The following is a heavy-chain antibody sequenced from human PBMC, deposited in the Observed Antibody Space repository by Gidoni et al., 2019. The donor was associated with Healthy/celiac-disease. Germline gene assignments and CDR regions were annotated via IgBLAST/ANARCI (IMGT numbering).Heavy chain of an antibody. CDR1: GFAFDDYA. Sequence: EVQLVESGGGLVQTGRSLRLSCAAAGFAFDDYAMHWVRQAPGKVLGCVSCISWNSGSIGYADSVKDRLTISRDNAKNSLYLQMNSLRAEDTALYYCAKDIGATGESWGVGDAFDIWGQGTMFTVSS. CDR2: ISWNSGSI. V-gene: IGHV3-9*01. D-gene: IGHD2-8*01. J-gene: IGHJ3*02. CDR3: AKDIGATGESWGVGDAFDI.